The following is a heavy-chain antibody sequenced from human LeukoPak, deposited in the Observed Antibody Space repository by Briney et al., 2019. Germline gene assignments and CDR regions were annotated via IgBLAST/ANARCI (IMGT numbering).Heavy chain of an antibody. CDR2: IYYSGST. Sequence: PSETLSLTCTVSGGSISSGGYYWIWIRQHPGKGLEWIGYIYYSGSTYYNPSLKSRVTISVDASKNQFSLKLTSVTAADTAVYYCASSSSWYFDYWGQGTLVTVSS. J-gene: IGHJ4*02. CDR3: ASSSSWYFDY. D-gene: IGHD6-13*01. CDR1: GGSISSGGYY. V-gene: IGHV4-31*03.